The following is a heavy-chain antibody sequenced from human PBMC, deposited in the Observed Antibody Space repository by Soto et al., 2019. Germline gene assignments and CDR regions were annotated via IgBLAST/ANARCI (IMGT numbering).Heavy chain of an antibody. J-gene: IGHJ4*02. Sequence: SGPTLVNPTETLTLTCTVSGFSLSNARMGVSWIRQPPGKALEWLAHIFSNDEKSYSTSLKSRLTISKDTSKSQVVLTMTNMDPVDTATYYCARIVRSGYYYVPFDYWGQGTLVTVSS. V-gene: IGHV2-26*01. CDR3: ARIVRSGYYYVPFDY. D-gene: IGHD3-22*01. CDR1: GFSLSNARMG. CDR2: IFSNDEK.